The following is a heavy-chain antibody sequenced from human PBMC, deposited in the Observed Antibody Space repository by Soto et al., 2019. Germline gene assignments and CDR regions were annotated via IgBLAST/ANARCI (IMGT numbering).Heavy chain of an antibody. CDR3: ARGAVVNFDS. Sequence: SETLSLTCAVSGGSISSGGSSWTWIRQPPGKSLEWIGYIYHSGSTYYNKSLKSRVTISVDRSKNQFSLKLTSVTAADTAVYYCARGAVVNFDSWGQGTLVTVSS. V-gene: IGHV4-30-2*01. D-gene: IGHD3-22*01. J-gene: IGHJ4*02. CDR1: GGSISSGGSS. CDR2: IYHSGST.